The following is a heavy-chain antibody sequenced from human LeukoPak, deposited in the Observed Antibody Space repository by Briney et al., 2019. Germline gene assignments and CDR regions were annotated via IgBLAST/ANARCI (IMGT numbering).Heavy chain of an antibody. Sequence: GGSLRLSCAASGFTFSSYSMNWVRQAPGKGLEWVSSISSSSYIYYADSVKGRFTISRDNAKNSLYLQMNSLRAEDTAVYYCARRFGYCSGGSCYSGAFDIWGQGTMVTVSS. V-gene: IGHV3-21*01. J-gene: IGHJ3*02. D-gene: IGHD2-15*01. CDR2: ISSSSYI. CDR3: ARRFGYCSGGSCYSGAFDI. CDR1: GFTFSSYS.